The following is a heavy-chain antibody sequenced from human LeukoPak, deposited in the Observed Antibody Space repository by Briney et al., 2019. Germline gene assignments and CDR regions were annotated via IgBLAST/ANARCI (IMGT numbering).Heavy chain of an antibody. CDR1: GFTFRDYW. V-gene: IGHV3-74*01. CDR2: IDNDGSDT. CDR3: ARGGFSHGFDV. D-gene: IGHD5-12*01. Sequence: GGSLRLSCAASGFTFRDYWIHWVRLAPGKGLAWVGRIDNDGSDTIYADSVKGRFTVSRDNVKNTLFLQMNSLRAEDTAVYFCARGGFSHGFDVWGQGTVVTVSS. J-gene: IGHJ3*01.